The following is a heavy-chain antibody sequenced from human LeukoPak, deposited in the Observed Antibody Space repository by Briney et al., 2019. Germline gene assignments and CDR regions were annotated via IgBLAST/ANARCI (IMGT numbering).Heavy chain of an antibody. CDR2: IIPILGIA. V-gene: IGHV1-69*04. CDR1: GGTFSSYT. D-gene: IGHD6-13*01. CDR3: ARDMMVEQLSTDDY. Sequence: SVKVSCKASGGTFSSYTISWVRQAPGQGLEWMGRIIPILGIANYAQKFQGRVTITADKSTSTAYMELSSLRSEDTAVYHCARDMMVEQLSTDDYWGQGTLVTVSS. J-gene: IGHJ4*02.